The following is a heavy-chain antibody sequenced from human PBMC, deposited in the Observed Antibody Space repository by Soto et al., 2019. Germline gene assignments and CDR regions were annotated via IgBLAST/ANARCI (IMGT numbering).Heavy chain of an antibody. CDR2: IIPIFGTA. CDR1: GGTFSSYA. CDR3: ARERGYYDFWSGYSNYYYGMDV. Sequence: QVQLVQSGADVKKPGSSVKVSCKASGGTFSSYAISWVRQATGQGLEWMGGIIPIFGTANYAQKFQGRVTITADESTSTAYMELSCLRSEDTALYYCARERGYYDFWSGYSNYYYGMDVWGQGTTVTVSS. V-gene: IGHV1-69*01. J-gene: IGHJ6*02. D-gene: IGHD3-3*01.